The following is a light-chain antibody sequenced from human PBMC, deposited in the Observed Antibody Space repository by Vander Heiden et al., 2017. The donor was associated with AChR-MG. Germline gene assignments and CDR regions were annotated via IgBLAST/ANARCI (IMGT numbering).Light chain of an antibody. Sequence: EIGLTQSPAILSLSPGERATLSCRASQSVSSYLAWYQQKPGQAPRLLIYDASNRATGIPARFSGSGSGTDFTLTISSLEPEDFAVYYCQQRSNWLLTFGGGTKVEIK. CDR1: QSVSSY. CDR3: QQRSNWLLT. V-gene: IGKV3-11*01. J-gene: IGKJ4*01. CDR2: DAS.